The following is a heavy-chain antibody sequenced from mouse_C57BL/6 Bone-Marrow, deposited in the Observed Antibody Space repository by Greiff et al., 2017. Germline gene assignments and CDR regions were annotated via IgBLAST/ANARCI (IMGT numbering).Heavy chain of an antibody. D-gene: IGHD2-1*01. CDR2: INPYNGGT. Sequence: EVQLQESGPVLVKPGASVKMSCKASGYTFTDYYMTWVKQSHGKSLEWIGVINPYNGGTSYNEKFKGKATLTVDKSSSTAYMELNSLTSEDFAVYYGARWGVTWFAYWGQGTLVTVSA. CDR1: GYTFTDYY. J-gene: IGHJ3*01. V-gene: IGHV1-19*01. CDR3: ARWGVTWFAY.